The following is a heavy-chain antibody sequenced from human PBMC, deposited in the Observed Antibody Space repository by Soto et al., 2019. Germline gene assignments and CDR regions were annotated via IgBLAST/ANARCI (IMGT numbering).Heavy chain of an antibody. V-gene: IGHV3-72*01. CDR1: GFTFSDHY. CDR2: SKNKADSYTT. Sequence: EVQLVESGGGLVQPGGSLRLSCAASGFTFSDHYMDWVRQAPGKGLEWVGRSKNKADSYTTEYAASVKGRFTISRAGSNISLFLQMNSLKTEDTAVYYCTVWGSGNDFGAAWGQGILVTVSS. J-gene: IGHJ4*02. D-gene: IGHD3-10*01. CDR3: TVWGSGNDFGAA.